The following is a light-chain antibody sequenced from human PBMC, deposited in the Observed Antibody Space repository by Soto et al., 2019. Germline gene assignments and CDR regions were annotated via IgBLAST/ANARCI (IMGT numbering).Light chain of an antibody. J-gene: IGLJ1*01. CDR1: SSDVGGYNY. CDR2: EVS. Sequence: QSVLTQPPSASGSPGQSVTISCTGTSSDVGGYNYVSWYQQHPGKATKLMIYEVSKRPSGVPDRLSGSKSGNPASLTVSGLQAEDEADYYCSSYAGSNNLRNVFGTGTKVTVL. V-gene: IGLV2-8*01. CDR3: SSYAGSNNLRNV.